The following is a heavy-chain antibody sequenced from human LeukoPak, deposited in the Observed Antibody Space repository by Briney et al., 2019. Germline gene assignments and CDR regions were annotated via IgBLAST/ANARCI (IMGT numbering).Heavy chain of an antibody. Sequence: SVKVSCKASGSTFSSYAISWVRQAPGQGLEWMGGIIPIFGTANYAQKFQGRVTITTGESTSTAYMELSSLRSEDTAVYYCARSRWERTTSSFDYWGQGTLVTVSS. D-gene: IGHD1-26*01. V-gene: IGHV1-69*05. CDR3: ARSRWERTTSSFDY. CDR1: GSTFSSYA. CDR2: IIPIFGTA. J-gene: IGHJ4*02.